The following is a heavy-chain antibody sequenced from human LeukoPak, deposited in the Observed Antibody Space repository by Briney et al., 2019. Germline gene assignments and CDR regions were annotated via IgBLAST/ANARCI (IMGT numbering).Heavy chain of an antibody. CDR1: GFTFSSYE. Sequence: GGSLRLSCAAAGFTFSSYEMNWVRQAPGKGLEWVSDINGSGGSTYYADSVKGRFTISRDNSKNTLYLQMNSLRAEDTAIYYCAKYRGIPNWGQGTLVTVSS. D-gene: IGHD3-10*01. CDR2: INGSGGST. CDR3: AKYRGIPN. J-gene: IGHJ4*02. V-gene: IGHV3-23*01.